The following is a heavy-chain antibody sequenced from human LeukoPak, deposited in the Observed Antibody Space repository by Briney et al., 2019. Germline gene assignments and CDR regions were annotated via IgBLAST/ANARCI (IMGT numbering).Heavy chain of an antibody. J-gene: IGHJ4*02. CDR1: GFTFNRYA. CDR2: VRDTGSST. V-gene: IGHV3-23*01. Sequence: GGSLRLSCAVSGFTFNRYAMSWVRQAPGKGLEWVSTVRDTGSSTYYADSVKGRFTISRGNSKNTLYLQMNSLRAEDTAVYYCVNPNSLCCPHWGQGTLVTVSS. D-gene: IGHD2-15*01. CDR3: VNPNSLCCPH.